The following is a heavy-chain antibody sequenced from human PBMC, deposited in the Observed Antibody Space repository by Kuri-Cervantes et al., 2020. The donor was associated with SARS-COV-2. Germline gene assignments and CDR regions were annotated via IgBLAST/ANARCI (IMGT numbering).Heavy chain of an antibody. CDR3: ARVGAGVCSSASCYSRAFDY. D-gene: IGHD2-2*02. V-gene: IGHV4-39*07. J-gene: IGHJ4*02. CDR1: GGSISSSSYY. Sequence: GSLRLSCTVSGGSISSSSYYWGWIRQPPGKGLEWIGEINHSGSTNYNPSLKTRVTISVNTSKNQFSLKLSSVTAADTAVYYCARVGAGVCSSASCYSRAFDYWGQGTLVTVSS. CDR2: INHSGST.